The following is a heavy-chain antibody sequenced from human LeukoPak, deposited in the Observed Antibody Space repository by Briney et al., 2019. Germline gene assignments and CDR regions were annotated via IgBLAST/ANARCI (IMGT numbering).Heavy chain of an antibody. V-gene: IGHV3-30-3*01. CDR1: GFTFSSYA. J-gene: IGHJ3*02. CDR2: ISYDGSNK. CDR3: ARYPVTTWAFDI. D-gene: IGHD4-17*01. Sequence: RRSLRLSCAASGFTFSSYAMHWVRQAPGKGLEWVAVISYDGSNKYYADSVKGRFTISRDNSKNTLYLQMNSLRAEDTAVYYCARYPVTTWAFDIWGQGTMVTVSS.